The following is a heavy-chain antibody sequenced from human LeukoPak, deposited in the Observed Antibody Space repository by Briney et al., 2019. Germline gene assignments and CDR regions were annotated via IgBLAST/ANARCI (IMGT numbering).Heavy chain of an antibody. CDR1: GGSFSGYY. CDR3: ARAHRRWLQIGFDY. CDR2: INHSGST. Sequence: SETLSLTCAVYGGSFSGYYWSWIRQPPGKGLEWIGEINHSGSTNYNPSLKSRVTISVDTSKNQFSLKLSSVTAADTAVYYCARAHRRWLQIGFDYWGQGTLVTVSS. V-gene: IGHV4-34*01. J-gene: IGHJ4*02. D-gene: IGHD5-24*01.